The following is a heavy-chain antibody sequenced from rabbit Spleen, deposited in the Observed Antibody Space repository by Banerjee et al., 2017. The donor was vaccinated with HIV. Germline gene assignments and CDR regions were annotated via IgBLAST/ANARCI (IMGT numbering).Heavy chain of an antibody. CDR2: IDSGSSGFT. D-gene: IGHD8-1*01. J-gene: IGHJ3*01. Sequence: QEQLEESGGGLVKPEGSLTLTCKASGIDFSTYYYMCWVRQAPGKGLEWIACIDSGSSGFTYFASWAKGRFTISKTSSTTVTLQMTSLTAADTATYFCARDSGTSFSSYGMDLWGQGTLVTVS. CDR3: ARDSGTSFSSYGMDL. V-gene: IGHV1S45*01. CDR1: GIDFSTYYY.